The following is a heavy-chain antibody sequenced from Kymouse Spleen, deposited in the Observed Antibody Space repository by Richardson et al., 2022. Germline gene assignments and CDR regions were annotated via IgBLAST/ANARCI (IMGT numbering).Heavy chain of an antibody. CDR2: IYHSGST. V-gene: IGHV4-4*02. J-gene: IGHJ6*02. D-gene: IGHD6-19*01. Sequence: QVQLQESGPGLVKPSGTLSLTCAVSGGSISSSNWWSWVRQPPGKGLEWIGEIYHSGSTNYNPSLKSRVTISVDKSKNQFSLKLSSVTAADTAVYYCARGSIAVAGLYYYYYGMDVWGQGTTVTVSS. CDR3: ARGSIAVAGLYYYYYGMDV. CDR1: GGSISSSNW.